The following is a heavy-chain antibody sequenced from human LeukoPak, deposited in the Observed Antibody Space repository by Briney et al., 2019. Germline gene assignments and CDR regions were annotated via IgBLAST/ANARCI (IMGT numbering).Heavy chain of an antibody. Sequence: GGSLRLSCAASGFTFDDYAMHWVRQAPGKGLEWVSPISWDGGSTYYADSVKGRFTISRDNSKNSLYLQMNSLRAEDTALYYCAKDYGLRVYYYYMDVWGKGTTVTVSS. CDR2: ISWDGGST. CDR3: AKDYGLRVYYYYMDV. D-gene: IGHD3-10*01. CDR1: GFTFDDYA. J-gene: IGHJ6*03. V-gene: IGHV3-43D*03.